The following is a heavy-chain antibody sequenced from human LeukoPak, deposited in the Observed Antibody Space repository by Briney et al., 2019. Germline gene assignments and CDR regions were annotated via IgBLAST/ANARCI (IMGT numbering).Heavy chain of an antibody. CDR3: AKGVGYSGYEPFDY. J-gene: IGHJ4*02. CDR1: GFTFSSYA. D-gene: IGHD5-12*01. V-gene: IGHV3-23*01. Sequence: PGGSLRLSCAASGFTFSSYAMSWVRQAPGKGLERVSGISGSGSTTYYADSVRGRFTISRDNPKNTQYLQMNSLRAEDTAVYYCAKGVGYSGYEPFDYWGQGTLVTVPS. CDR2: ISGSGSTT.